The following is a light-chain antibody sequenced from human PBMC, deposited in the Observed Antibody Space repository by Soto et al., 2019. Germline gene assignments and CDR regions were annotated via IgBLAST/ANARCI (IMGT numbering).Light chain of an antibody. V-gene: IGKV3-20*01. CDR2: GAS. J-gene: IGKJ2*01. CDR1: QSISSNY. CDR3: QQYGGSPLYT. Sequence: EIVFTQSPGPPALSPGGSAPPSCQPRQSISSNYLAWYQQRPGQAPRLLISGASSRAPGIPDRFIGSGSGTDFTLTITRLEPEDFAVYYCQQYGGSPLYTFGQGTKVDIK.